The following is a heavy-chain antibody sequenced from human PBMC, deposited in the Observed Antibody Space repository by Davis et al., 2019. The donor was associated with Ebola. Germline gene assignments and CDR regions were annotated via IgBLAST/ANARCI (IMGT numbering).Heavy chain of an antibody. CDR2: ISGSGGST. Sequence: GGSLRLSCAASGFTFSSYAMSWVRQAPGKGLEWVSAISGSGGSTYYADSVKGRFTISRDNSKNTLYLQMNSLRAEDTAVYYCAKDLAVVIPRTWDYYYYYGMDVWGQGTTVTVSS. V-gene: IGHV3-23*01. CDR1: GFTFSSYA. D-gene: IGHD3-16*02. J-gene: IGHJ6*02. CDR3: AKDLAVVIPRTWDYYYYYGMDV.